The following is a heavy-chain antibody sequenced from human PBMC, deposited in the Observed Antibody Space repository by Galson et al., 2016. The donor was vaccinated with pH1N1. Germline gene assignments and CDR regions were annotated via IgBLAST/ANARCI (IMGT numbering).Heavy chain of an antibody. J-gene: IGHJ5*02. Sequence: SETLSPTCAVAGGSLTGYYCTWLRQPPGRGLECIGVFTHGVYTTYKPSFKPRPHFSVDTSKAHFSLKLTSVTAADTAVYFCARSDIVETHYFDVWGQGTPVTVS. CDR3: ARSDIVETHYFDV. V-gene: IGHV4-34*01. D-gene: IGHD2-15*01. CDR2: FTHGVYT. CDR1: GGSLTGYY.